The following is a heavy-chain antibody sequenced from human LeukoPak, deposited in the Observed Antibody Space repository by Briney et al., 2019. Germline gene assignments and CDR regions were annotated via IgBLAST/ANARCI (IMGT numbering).Heavy chain of an antibody. Sequence: SGPVLVKPTEALTLTCTVSGFSLKNVRMGVSWIRQPPGKALEWLVHIFSNDEKSHSTSLRSRLPASRDTSTSQVVLTMTNMDPVDTATYYCARTYDYYGSATYDYWGQGTLVTVSS. D-gene: IGHD3-10*01. CDR3: ARTYDYYGSATYDY. J-gene: IGHJ4*02. V-gene: IGHV2-26*01. CDR1: GFSLKNVRMG. CDR2: IFSNDEK.